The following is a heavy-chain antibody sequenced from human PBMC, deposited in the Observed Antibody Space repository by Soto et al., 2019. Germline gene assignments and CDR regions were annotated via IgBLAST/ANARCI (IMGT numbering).Heavy chain of an antibody. V-gene: IGHV3-23*01. D-gene: IGHD6-13*01. Sequence: GGAPRHSFAGSGFFSARFSGGWVRQAPGKGLEWVSAISPDGTRSDYADSVKGRFAVSRDSPENTMYLQMNSLRDEDTAMDYCAMGARNSGWYSWGQGTLVTGSS. CDR2: ISPDGTRS. CDR3: AMGARNSGWYS. J-gene: IGHJ5*02. CDR1: GFFSARFS.